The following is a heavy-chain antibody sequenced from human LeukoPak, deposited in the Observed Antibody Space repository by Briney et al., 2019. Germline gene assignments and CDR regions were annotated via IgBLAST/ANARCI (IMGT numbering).Heavy chain of an antibody. D-gene: IGHD3-3*01. CDR1: GYTFTGYY. V-gene: IGHV1-2*02. Sequence: APVKVSCKASGYTFTGYYMNWVRQAPGQGLEWIGWINPNSGGTNYAQKFQGRVTMTRDTSISTAYMELSRLRSDDTAVYYCARGKRAYDFWSGYEYFNYWGQGTLVTVSS. CDR3: ARGKRAYDFWSGYEYFNY. J-gene: IGHJ4*02. CDR2: INPNSGGT.